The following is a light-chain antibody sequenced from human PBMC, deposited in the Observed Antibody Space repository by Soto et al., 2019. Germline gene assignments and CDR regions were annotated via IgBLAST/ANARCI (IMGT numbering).Light chain of an antibody. V-gene: IGLV1-40*01. CDR1: SSNIGAGYD. J-gene: IGLJ2*01. Sequence: QSVLTQPPSVSGAPGQRVTISCTGSSSNIGAGYDVHWYQHLPGTAPKLLIYGNTNRPSGVPDRFSGSKSGTSASLAITGLQPDDEADYYCQSYDSSLSGVLFGGGTQLTVL. CDR3: QSYDSSLSGVL. CDR2: GNT.